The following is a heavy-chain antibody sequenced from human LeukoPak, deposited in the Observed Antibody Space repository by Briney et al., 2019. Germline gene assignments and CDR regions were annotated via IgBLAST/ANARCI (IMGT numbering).Heavy chain of an antibody. J-gene: IGHJ4*02. D-gene: IGHD6-13*01. CDR1: GYTFTGYY. V-gene: IGHV1-2*06. CDR3: ARGRASGLDY. CDR2: INPNSGGT. Sequence: GASVKVSCKASGYTFTGYYMHWVRQAPGHGLEWMGQINPNSGGTDYAQKFQGRVTMTRDTSISTAYMELTRLTSDDTAVYYCARGRASGLDYWGQGTLVTVSS.